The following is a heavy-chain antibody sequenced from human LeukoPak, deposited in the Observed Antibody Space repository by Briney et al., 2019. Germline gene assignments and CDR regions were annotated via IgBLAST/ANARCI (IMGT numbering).Heavy chain of an antibody. V-gene: IGHV3-23*01. CDR1: GLTFSTHA. CDR2: ISGSGDST. D-gene: IGHD6-19*01. J-gene: IGHJ4*02. CDR3: ARRSGIAVAGAFDY. Sequence: GGSLRLSCAASGLTFSTHAMRWVRQAPGKGLEWVSGISGSGDSTYYADSVKGRFTISRDNSKNTLYLQMNSLRAEDTAVYYCARRSGIAVAGAFDYWGQGTLVTVSS.